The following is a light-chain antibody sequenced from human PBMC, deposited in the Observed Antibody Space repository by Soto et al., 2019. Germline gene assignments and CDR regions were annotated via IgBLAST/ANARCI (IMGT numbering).Light chain of an antibody. CDR2: AAS. J-gene: IGKJ2*01. Sequence: DIQLTQSPSFLSASVGDRVTITCRASQGISSYLAWYQQKPGKAPNLLIYAASTLQSGVPSRFSGSGSGTEFTLTISSLQPEDFATYYCKQLNSYPYTFGQGTKLEIK. CDR1: QGISSY. CDR3: KQLNSYPYT. V-gene: IGKV1-9*01.